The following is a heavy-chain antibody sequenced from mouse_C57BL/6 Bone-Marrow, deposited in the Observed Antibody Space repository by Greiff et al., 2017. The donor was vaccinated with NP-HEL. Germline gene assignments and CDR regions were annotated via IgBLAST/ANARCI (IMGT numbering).Heavy chain of an antibody. CDR3: AREGGLRRRTYAMDY. CDR2: INYDGSST. J-gene: IGHJ4*01. CDR1: GFTFSDYS. V-gene: IGHV5-16*01. Sequence: EVKLMESEGGLVQPGSSMKLSCTASGFTFSDYSMAWVRQVPEKGLEWVATINYDGSSTYYLDSLKSRFIISRDNAKNSLYLQMSSLKSEDTATYYCAREGGLRRRTYAMDYWGQGTSVTVSS. D-gene: IGHD2-4*01.